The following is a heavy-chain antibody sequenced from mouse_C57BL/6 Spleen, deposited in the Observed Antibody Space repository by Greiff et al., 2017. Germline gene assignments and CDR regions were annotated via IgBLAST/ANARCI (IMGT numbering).Heavy chain of an antibody. D-gene: IGHD2-3*01. V-gene: IGHV5-4*01. CDR3: ARDRSGYYQYYFDY. Sequence: EVQGVESGGGLVKPGGSLKLSCAASGFTFSSYAMSWVRQTPEKRLEWVATISDGGSYTYYPDNVKGRFTISRDNAKNNLYLQMSHLKSEDTAMYYCARDRSGYYQYYFDYWGQGTTLTVSS. J-gene: IGHJ2*01. CDR2: ISDGGSYT. CDR1: GFTFSSYA.